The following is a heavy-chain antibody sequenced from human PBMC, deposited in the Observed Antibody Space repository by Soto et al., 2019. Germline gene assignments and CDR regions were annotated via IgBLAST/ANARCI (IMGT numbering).Heavy chain of an antibody. J-gene: IGHJ5*02. D-gene: IGHD3-9*01. V-gene: IGHV6-1*01. CDR2: TYYRSKWYN. CDR3: AREGVWLRYFDWLLPTGNWFDP. Sequence: QVQLQQSGPGLVKPSQTLSLTCAISGDSVSSNSAAWNWIRQSPSRGLEWLGRTYYRSKWYNDYAVSVKRGITINPSTSKNQFAVQLNSVTPEDKAVYYYAREGVWLRYFDWLLPTGNWFDPWRQGTLVPVSS. CDR1: GDSVSSNSAA.